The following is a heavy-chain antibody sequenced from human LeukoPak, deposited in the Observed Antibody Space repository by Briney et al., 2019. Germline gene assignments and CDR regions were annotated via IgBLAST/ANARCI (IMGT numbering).Heavy chain of an antibody. D-gene: IGHD3-3*01. CDR1: GFTFSSYA. Sequence: GGSLRLSCAASGFTFSSYAMSWVRQAPGKGLEWVSAISGSGGSTYYADPAKGRFTISRDNSKNTLYLQMNSLRAEDTAVYYCANYGTIFGVNDYWGQGTPVTVSS. J-gene: IGHJ4*02. CDR3: ANYGTIFGVNDY. CDR2: ISGSGGST. V-gene: IGHV3-23*01.